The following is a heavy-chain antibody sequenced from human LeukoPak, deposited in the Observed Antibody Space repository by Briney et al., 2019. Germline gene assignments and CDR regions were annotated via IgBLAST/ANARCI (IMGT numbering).Heavy chain of an antibody. Sequence: ASVKVSCKASGYTFTSYDINWVRQATGQGLEWMGWMNPNSDSTGYAQKFQGRVTITRNTSISTAYMELSGLRSEDTAVYYCARGRSTGYPYYFEYWGQGTLVTVSS. CDR3: ARGRSTGYPYYFEY. V-gene: IGHV1-8*03. CDR2: MNPNSDST. D-gene: IGHD5-12*01. CDR1: GYTFTSYD. J-gene: IGHJ4*02.